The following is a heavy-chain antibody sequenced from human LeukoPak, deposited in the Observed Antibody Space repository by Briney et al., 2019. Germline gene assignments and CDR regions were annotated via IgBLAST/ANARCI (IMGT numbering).Heavy chain of an antibody. CDR2: INHSGST. J-gene: IGHJ5*02. V-gene: IGHV4-34*01. CDR3: ARPDCSSTSCYGWFGP. CDR1: GGSFSGYY. D-gene: IGHD2-2*01. Sequence: PSETLSLTCAVYGGSFSGYYWSWIRQPPGKGLEWIGEINHSGSTNYNPSLKSRVTISVDTSKNQFSLKLSSVTAADTAVYYCARPDCSSTSCYGWFGPWGQGTLVTVSS.